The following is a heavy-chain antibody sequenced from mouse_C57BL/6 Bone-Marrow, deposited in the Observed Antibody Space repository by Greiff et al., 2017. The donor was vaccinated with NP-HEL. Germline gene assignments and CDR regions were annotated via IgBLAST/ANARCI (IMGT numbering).Heavy chain of an antibody. D-gene: IGHD1-1*01. CDR3: ARNGHYYGSSYEFAY. CDR1: GYTFTNYW. V-gene: IGHV1-63*01. CDR2: IYPGGGYT. J-gene: IGHJ3*01. Sequence: VKLQESGAELVRPGTSVKMSCKASGYTFTNYWIGWAKQRPGHGLEWIGDIYPGGGYTNYNEKFKGKATLTADKSSSTAYMQFSSLTSEDSAIYYCARNGHYYGSSYEFAYWGQGTLVTVSA.